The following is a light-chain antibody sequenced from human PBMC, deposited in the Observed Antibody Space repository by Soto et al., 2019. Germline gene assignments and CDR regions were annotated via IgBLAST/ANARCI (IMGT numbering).Light chain of an antibody. CDR2: NDR. J-gene: IGLJ2*01. CDR3: QVWDRSSNQVV. Sequence: SYELTQSPSVSVATGQTATITCGGNNIGSRTVNWYQQRPGQAPVVVVYNDRDRPSGIPERFSGSNSGDTNTATLIISRVEAGDEGDYYCQVWDRSSNQVVFGGGTQLTVL. V-gene: IGLV3-21*02. CDR1: NIGSRT.